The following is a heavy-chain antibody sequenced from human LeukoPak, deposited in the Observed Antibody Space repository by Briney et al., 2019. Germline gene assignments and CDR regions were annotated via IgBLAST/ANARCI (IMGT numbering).Heavy chain of an antibody. Sequence: LETLSLTCTVSGGSVSSGSYYWSWIRQPPGKGLEWIGYIYYSGSTNYNPSLKSRVTISVDTSKNQFSLKLSSVTAADTAVYYCARVRSIAALSDYWGQGTLVTVSS. V-gene: IGHV4-61*01. CDR1: GGSVSSGSYY. D-gene: IGHD6-6*01. CDR3: ARVRSIAALSDY. J-gene: IGHJ4*02. CDR2: IYYSGST.